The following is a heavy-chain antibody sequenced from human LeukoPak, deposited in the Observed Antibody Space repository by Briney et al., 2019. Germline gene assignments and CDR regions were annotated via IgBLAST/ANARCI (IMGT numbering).Heavy chain of an antibody. Sequence: GSLRLSCAASGFTFSSYAMSWVRQAPGKGLEWVSAISGSGGGTYYADSVKGRFTISRDNSKNTLYLQMNSLRAEDTAVYYCAKSTYSSGWSLDYWGQGTLVTVSS. CDR1: GFTFSSYA. D-gene: IGHD6-19*01. J-gene: IGHJ4*02. CDR2: ISGSGGGT. CDR3: AKSTYSSGWSLDY. V-gene: IGHV3-23*01.